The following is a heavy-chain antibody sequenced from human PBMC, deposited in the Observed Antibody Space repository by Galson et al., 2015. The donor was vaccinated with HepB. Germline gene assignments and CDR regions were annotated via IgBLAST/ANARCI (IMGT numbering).Heavy chain of an antibody. D-gene: IGHD3-16*01. CDR3: VRRGESLGGYYFDY. V-gene: IGHV3-48*01. J-gene: IGHJ4*02. Sequence: SLRLSCAASGFTFSTYGMNWVRLAPGKGLEWVSYISSSSTTIYYADSVKGRFTISRDSAKNSLFLEMNSLRAEDTAVYYCVRRGESLGGYYFDYWGQGTLVTVSS. CDR1: GFTFSTYG. CDR2: ISSSSTTI.